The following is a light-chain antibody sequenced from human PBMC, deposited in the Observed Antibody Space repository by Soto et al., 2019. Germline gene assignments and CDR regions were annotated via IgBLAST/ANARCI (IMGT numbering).Light chain of an antibody. CDR3: SSYTTSNTRQIV. V-gene: IGLV2-14*01. J-gene: IGLJ1*01. CDR1: GSDVGGYNY. CDR2: DVS. Sequence: QSVLTQPASVSGSPGQSITISCTGTGSDVGGYNYVSWYQQHPGKAPKFMIYDVSNRPSGVSNRFSGSKSGNTASLTISGLQAEDEADYYCSSYTTSNTRQIVFGTGTKVPAL.